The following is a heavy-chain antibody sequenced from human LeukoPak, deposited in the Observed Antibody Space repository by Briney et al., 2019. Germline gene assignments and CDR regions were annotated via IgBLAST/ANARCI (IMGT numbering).Heavy chain of an antibody. CDR2: IGTAGDT. V-gene: IGHV3-13*01. CDR3: ARGPHHYYGSGSYYDY. Sequence: GGSLRLSCAASGFTFSSYDMHWVRQATGKGLEWVSAIGTAGDTYYPGSVKGRFTISRENAKNSLYLQMNSLRAGDTAVYYCARGPHHYYGSGSYYDYWGQGTLVTVSS. CDR1: GFTFSSYD. D-gene: IGHD3-10*01. J-gene: IGHJ4*02.